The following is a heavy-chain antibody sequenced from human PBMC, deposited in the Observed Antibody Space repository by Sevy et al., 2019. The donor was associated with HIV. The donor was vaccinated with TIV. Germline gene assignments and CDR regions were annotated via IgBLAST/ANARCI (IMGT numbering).Heavy chain of an antibody. Sequence: GGSLRLSCAASGFTFSSYEMNWVRQAPGKGLEWVSFISSSASTISYADSVKGRFTISRDNAKNSLYLKMNSLRADDTAIYYCARDLPPSATTVAHFDYWGQGTLVTVSS. CDR3: ARDLPPSATTVAHFDY. CDR2: ISSSASTI. D-gene: IGHD4-17*01. J-gene: IGHJ4*02. CDR1: GFTFSSYE. V-gene: IGHV3-48*03.